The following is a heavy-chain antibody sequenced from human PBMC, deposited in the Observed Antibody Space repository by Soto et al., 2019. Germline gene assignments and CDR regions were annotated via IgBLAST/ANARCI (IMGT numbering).Heavy chain of an antibody. D-gene: IGHD3-3*01. CDR2: IYYTGST. CDR3: ARDQYDFRSGSYYYAMEV. V-gene: IGHV4-61*01. Sequence: QVQLQESGQGLVKPSEPLSLTCTGSGGSASSESHYWSWIRRTPGKGLEWIGYIYYTGSTNYNPSLKGRVTMSVDTSRDQVSLRLRSVTRADTAVYYCARDQYDFRSGSYYYAMEVWGQGTKVTVSS. CDR1: GGSASSESHY. J-gene: IGHJ6*02.